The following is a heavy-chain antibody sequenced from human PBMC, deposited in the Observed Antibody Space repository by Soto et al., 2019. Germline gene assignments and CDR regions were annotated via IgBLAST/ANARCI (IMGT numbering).Heavy chain of an antibody. D-gene: IGHD3-10*01. CDR2: VFRSGST. CDR1: GGSISSGDYS. Sequence: SETLSLTCTVSGGSISSGDYSWSWIRQPPGKGLELIGYVFRSGSTYYSPSLKSRVTISVDGSKNQFSLKLTSVTAADTGVYYCARGSYGAGSDYWGQGTLVTVSS. CDR3: ARGSYGAGSDY. V-gene: IGHV4-30-2*01. J-gene: IGHJ4*02.